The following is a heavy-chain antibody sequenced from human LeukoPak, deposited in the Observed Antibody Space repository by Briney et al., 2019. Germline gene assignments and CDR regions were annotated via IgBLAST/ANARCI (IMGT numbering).Heavy chain of an antibody. D-gene: IGHD5-12*01. V-gene: IGHV1-8*03. J-gene: IGHJ4*02. CDR1: GYTFTSYD. CDR2: MNPNSGST. Sequence: GASVKVSCKASGYTFTSYDINWVRQATGRGLEWMEWMNPNSGSTGYAQKFQGRVTITRNTSISTAYMELSGLRSEDTAVYYCARGRSTGYPYYFEYWGQGTLVTVSS. CDR3: ARGRSTGYPYYFEY.